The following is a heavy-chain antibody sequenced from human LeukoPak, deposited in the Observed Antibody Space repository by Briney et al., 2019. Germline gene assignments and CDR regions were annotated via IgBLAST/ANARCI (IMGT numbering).Heavy chain of an antibody. V-gene: IGHV3-53*01. CDR1: GFTVSSNY. D-gene: IGHD3-10*01. CDR3: ARTTNYYGSGSYNY. CDR2: IYSGGST. J-gene: IGHJ4*02. Sequence: GGSLRLSCAASGFTVSSNYMSWVCQAPGKGLEWVSVIYSGGSTYYADSVKGRFTISRDNSKNTLYLQMNSLRAEDTAVYYCARTTNYYGSGSYNYWGQGTLVTVSS.